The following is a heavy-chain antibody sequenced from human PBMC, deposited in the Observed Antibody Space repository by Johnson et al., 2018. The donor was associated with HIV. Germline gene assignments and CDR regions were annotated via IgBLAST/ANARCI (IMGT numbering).Heavy chain of an antibody. D-gene: IGHD1-26*01. CDR1: GFTFSSYA. CDR2: ISYDGSNK. Sequence: QVQLVESVGGVVQPGRSLRLSCAVSGFTFSSYAMHWVRQAPGKGLEWVAIISYDGSNKYYADSVKGRFTISRDNSKNTLYLQMNSLRAEDTALYYCARVRERWELLLSDGFDIWGQGTMVTLSS. CDR3: ARVRERWELLLSDGFDI. V-gene: IGHV3-30-3*01. J-gene: IGHJ3*02.